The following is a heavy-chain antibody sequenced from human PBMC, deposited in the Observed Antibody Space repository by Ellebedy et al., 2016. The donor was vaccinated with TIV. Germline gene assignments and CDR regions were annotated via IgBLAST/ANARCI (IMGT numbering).Heavy chain of an antibody. Sequence: GGSLRLSXAASGFTVSSNYMSWVRQAPGKGLEWVSVIYSGGSTYYADSVKGRFTISRDNSKNTLYLQMNSLRAEDTAVYYCARDRGYGSGVYYYYGMDVWGQGTTVTVSS. CDR2: IYSGGST. J-gene: IGHJ6*02. CDR1: GFTVSSNY. V-gene: IGHV3-53*01. CDR3: ARDRGYGSGVYYYYGMDV. D-gene: IGHD3-10*01.